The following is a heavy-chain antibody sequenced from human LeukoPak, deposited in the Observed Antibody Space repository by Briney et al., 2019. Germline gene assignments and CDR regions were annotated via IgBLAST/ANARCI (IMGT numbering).Heavy chain of an antibody. Sequence: ASVKVSCKASGYTFTGYYMHWVRQAPGQGLEWMGWINPNSGGTNYAQKFQGRVTMTRDTSISTAYMELSSLRSEDTAVYYCARALRVGQQPMYYFDYWGQGTLVTVSS. CDR3: ARALRVGQQPMYYFDY. J-gene: IGHJ4*02. D-gene: IGHD6-13*01. V-gene: IGHV1-2*02. CDR2: INPNSGGT. CDR1: GYTFTGYY.